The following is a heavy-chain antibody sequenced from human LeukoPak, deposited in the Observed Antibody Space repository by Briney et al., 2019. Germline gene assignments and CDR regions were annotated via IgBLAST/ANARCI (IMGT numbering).Heavy chain of an antibody. CDR1: GLVFSRSG. Sequence: PGGSLRLSCAASGLVFSRSGMHWIRQAPGKGLEWVAFLQYDENEIYYAESVKGRFTIFRDNSKNTLYLQMSSLRSDDTAVYYCVSEERAVKDPWGQGTLVSVSS. CDR2: LQYDENEI. V-gene: IGHV3-30*02. J-gene: IGHJ5*02. CDR3: VSEERAVKDP. D-gene: IGHD3-10*01.